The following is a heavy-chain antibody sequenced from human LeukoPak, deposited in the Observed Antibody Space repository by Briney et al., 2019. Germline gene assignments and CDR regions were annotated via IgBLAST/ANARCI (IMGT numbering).Heavy chain of an antibody. D-gene: IGHD3-22*01. CDR2: INADSGGT. CDR3: ARQADYLDNSGHYYVGGLNP. Sequence: GAPVKVSCKASRYIFTGFNFHWVRQAPGQGLEWMGRINADSGGTDLAQKFQGRITMTRDTSVSTTYMELTGLISDDTATYYCARQADYLDNSGHYYVGGLNPWGRGTLVTVSS. V-gene: IGHV1-2*06. J-gene: IGHJ5*02. CDR1: RYIFTGFN.